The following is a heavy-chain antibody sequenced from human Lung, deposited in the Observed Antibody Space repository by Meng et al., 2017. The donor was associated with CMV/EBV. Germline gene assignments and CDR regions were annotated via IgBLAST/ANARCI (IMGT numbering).Heavy chain of an antibody. D-gene: IGHD1-1*01. V-gene: IGHV4-39*01. CDR3: ARHGWTGTTPIDF. J-gene: IGHJ4*02. CDR2: ISYSGAT. CDR1: GGSISSRRYY. Sequence: GGSISSRRYYWGWSRQPPGKGLEWIGSISYSGATYYKSSLKSRVTISVDTSKNQFSLRLTSVTAADTAVYYCARHGWTGTTPIDFWGQGTLVTVSS.